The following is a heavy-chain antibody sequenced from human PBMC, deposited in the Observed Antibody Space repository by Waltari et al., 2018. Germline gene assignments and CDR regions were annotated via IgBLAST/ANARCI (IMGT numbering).Heavy chain of an antibody. CDR2: IYHSGST. CDR1: GYSISSGYY. CDR3: ARGFVPVFDY. V-gene: IGHV4-38-2*01. D-gene: IGHD3-16*02. Sequence: QVQLQESGPGLVKPSETLSLTCAVSGYSISSGYYWGWIRQPPGKGLEWIGSIYHSGSTYYNPALKRRVTISVDRSKNQFSTKLSSVTAADTAVYYWARGFVPVFDYWGQGTLVTVSS. J-gene: IGHJ4*02.